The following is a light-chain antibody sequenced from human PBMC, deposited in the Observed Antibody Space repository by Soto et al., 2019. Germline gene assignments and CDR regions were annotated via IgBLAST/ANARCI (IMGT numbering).Light chain of an antibody. CDR1: QSVSSSY. Sequence: EIVLTQSPGTLSLSPGERATLSCRASQSVSSSYLAWYQQKPGQAPRLLIYDASSRATGIPDRFSGSGSGTDFTLTISRLEPEDFAVYSCQQYGTSFTFGPGTKVDFK. J-gene: IGKJ3*01. CDR2: DAS. CDR3: QQYGTSFT. V-gene: IGKV3-20*01.